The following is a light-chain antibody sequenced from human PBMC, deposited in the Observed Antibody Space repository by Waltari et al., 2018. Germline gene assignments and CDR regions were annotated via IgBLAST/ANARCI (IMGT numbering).Light chain of an antibody. CDR3: ATWDDSFNGMA. J-gene: IGLJ2*01. V-gene: IGLV1-44*01. CDR2: GNP. Sequence: QSVLTQPPSASGTPGQRVTISCSGSSSNIGSNTVHWYQQLPGTSPKLLVYGNPQRPSGVPDRFSGSKSGTSASLAISGLQSEDEADYYCATWDDSFNGMAFGGGTKLTVL. CDR1: SSNIGSNT.